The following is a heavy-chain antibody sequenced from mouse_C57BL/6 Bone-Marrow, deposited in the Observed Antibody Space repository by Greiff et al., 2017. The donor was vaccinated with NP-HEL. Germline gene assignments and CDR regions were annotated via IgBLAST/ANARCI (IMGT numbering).Heavy chain of an antibody. J-gene: IGHJ4*01. V-gene: IGHV1-53*01. Sequence: VQLQQPGTELVKPGASVKLSCMASGYTFTSYWMHWVQQCPGQGLEWIGNINPSNGGTNSNYKFKSKATLTVDKSSSTAYMQLSSLTAEDSAVYYCARWYYGSYYYAMDYWGQGTSVTVSS. CDR1: GYTFTSYW. D-gene: IGHD1-1*01. CDR2: INPSNGGT. CDR3: ARWYYGSYYYAMDY.